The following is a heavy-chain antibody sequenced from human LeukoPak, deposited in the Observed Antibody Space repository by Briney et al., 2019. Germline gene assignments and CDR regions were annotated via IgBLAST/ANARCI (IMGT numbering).Heavy chain of an antibody. Sequence: SETLSLTCTVSGDSIFGSSYYWGWIRQPPGKGLEGIGSTYYSGSTHYNPSLKSRVTISVDTSKNQFFLRLSSVTATDTAVYYCATNRSITLVRGGHGTEKNNLFDPWGQGTLVTVSS. CDR2: TYYSGST. D-gene: IGHD3-10*01. V-gene: IGHV4-39*01. CDR1: GDSIFGSSYY. J-gene: IGHJ5*02. CDR3: ATNRSITLVRGGHGTEKNNLFDP.